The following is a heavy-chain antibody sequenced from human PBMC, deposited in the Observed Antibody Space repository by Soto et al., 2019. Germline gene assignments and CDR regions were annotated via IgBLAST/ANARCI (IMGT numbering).Heavy chain of an antibody. CDR2: INPNSGGT. D-gene: IGHD2-15*01. CDR3: APDSRDAGFDY. CDR1: GYTFTGYY. J-gene: IGHJ4*02. Sequence: ASVKVSCKASGYTFTGYYMHWVRQAPGQGLEWMGWINPNSGGTNYAQKFQGWVTMTRDTSISTAYMELSRLRSADPAVYSCAPDSRDAGFDYWGQGTLVTVSS. V-gene: IGHV1-2*04.